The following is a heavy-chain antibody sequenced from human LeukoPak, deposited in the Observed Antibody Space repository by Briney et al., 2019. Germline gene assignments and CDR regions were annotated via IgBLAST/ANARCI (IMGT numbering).Heavy chain of an antibody. CDR1: GVSFSGYY. CDR3: TREEEVKRFDY. Sequence: PSETLSLTCAVYGVSFSGYYWSWIRQPPGKGLEWIGEINHSGSTNYNPSLKSRVTISVDTSQNQFSLQLNSVTPEDTAVYYCTREEEVKRFDYWGQGTLVTVSS. CDR2: INHSGST. D-gene: IGHD2-21*01. V-gene: IGHV4-34*01. J-gene: IGHJ4*02.